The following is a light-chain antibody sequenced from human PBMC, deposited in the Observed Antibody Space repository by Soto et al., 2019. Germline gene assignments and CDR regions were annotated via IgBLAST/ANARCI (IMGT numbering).Light chain of an antibody. V-gene: IGKV1-33*01. CDR1: QDISSY. J-gene: IGKJ4*01. CDR3: QQYDNLLAPT. CDR2: DAF. Sequence: DIQMTQSPSSLSASVGDRVTITCQASQDISSYLNWFQQKPGKAPNLLIFDAFKLQTGVPSRFSGSGSGTDFTFTISGLQPEDIATYYCQQYDNLLAPTFGGGTRVDI.